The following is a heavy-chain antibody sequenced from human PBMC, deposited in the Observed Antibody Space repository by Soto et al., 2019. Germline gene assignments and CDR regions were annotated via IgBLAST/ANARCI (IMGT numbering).Heavy chain of an antibody. CDR3: AKDRKSPVGRNWFDP. CDR2: ISGSGGST. V-gene: IGHV3-23*01. Sequence: GGSLRLSCAASGFTFSNYAMSWVRQAPGKGLEWVSGISGSGGSTYYADSVKGRFTISRDNSKNTLYLQMNSLRAEDTAVYYCAKDRKSPVGRNWFDPWGQGTLVTVSS. CDR1: GFTFSNYA. J-gene: IGHJ5*02.